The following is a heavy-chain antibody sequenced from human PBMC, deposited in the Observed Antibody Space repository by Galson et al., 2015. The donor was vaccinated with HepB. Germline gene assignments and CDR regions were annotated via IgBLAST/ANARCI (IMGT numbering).Heavy chain of an antibody. CDR2: ISYDGISK. CDR3: AKDRLMLASYYFYYGMDV. V-gene: IGHV3-30*18. D-gene: IGHD3-16*01. J-gene: IGHJ6*02. CDR1: GFAFSSYG. Sequence: SLRLSCAASGFAFSSYGMHWVRQSPGKGLEWLAVISYDGISKYYADSVKGRFTISRNNSENMAFLQMSSLRGEDTAVYYCAKDRLMLASYYFYYGMDVWGQGTTVIVSS.